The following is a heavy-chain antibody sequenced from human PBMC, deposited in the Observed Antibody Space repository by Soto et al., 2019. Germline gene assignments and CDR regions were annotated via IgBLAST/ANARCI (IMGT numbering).Heavy chain of an antibody. V-gene: IGHV1-69*02. CDR2: IIPILGIA. CDR3: ARGGNWNDDGLGGY. D-gene: IGHD1-1*01. Sequence: QVQLVQSGAEVKKPGASVKVSCKASGGTFSSYTISWVRQAPGQGLEWMGRIIPILGIANYAQKFQGRVTITADQSTSTAYMELSSLRSEDTAVYYCARGGNWNDDGLGGYWGQGTLVTVSS. CDR1: GGTFSSYT. J-gene: IGHJ4*02.